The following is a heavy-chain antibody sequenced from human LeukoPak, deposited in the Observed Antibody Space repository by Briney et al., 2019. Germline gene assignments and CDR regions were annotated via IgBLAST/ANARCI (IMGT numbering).Heavy chain of an antibody. V-gene: IGHV3-23*01. Sequence: PGGSLRLSCAASGFTFSSYAMSWVRQAPGKGLEWVSAISGSGGSTYYADSVKGRFTISRDNSKDTLYLQMNSLRAEDTAVYYCAKDIPTGTNPVAVIAADAFDIWGQGTMVTVSS. CDR3: AKDIPTGTNPVAVIAADAFDI. D-gene: IGHD2-21*01. CDR1: GFTFSSYA. J-gene: IGHJ3*02. CDR2: ISGSGGST.